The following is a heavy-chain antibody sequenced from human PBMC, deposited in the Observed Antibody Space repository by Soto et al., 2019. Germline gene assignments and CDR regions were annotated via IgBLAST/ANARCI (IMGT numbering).Heavy chain of an antibody. D-gene: IGHD6-19*01. J-gene: IGHJ4*02. Sequence: GGSLRLSCAASGFTFSSYAMSWVRQAPGKGLEWVSALSGSGGSTYYADSVKGRFTISRDNSKDTLYLRMNSLRADDTAVYYCAIGRTERGSGPYRYDHWGQGTLVTVSS. CDR3: AIGRTERGSGPYRYDH. CDR1: GFTFSSYA. CDR2: LSGSGGST. V-gene: IGHV3-23*01.